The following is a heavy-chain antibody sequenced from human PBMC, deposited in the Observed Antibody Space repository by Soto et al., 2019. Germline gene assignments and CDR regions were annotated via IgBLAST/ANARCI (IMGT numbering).Heavy chain of an antibody. D-gene: IGHD3-16*01. J-gene: IGHJ6*02. Sequence: GGSLRLSCAASGFTFSSYSMNWVRQAPGKGLEWVSSISSSSSYIYYADSVKGRFTISRDNAKNSLYLQMNSLRAEDTAVYYCARSLDYRYYYYRMDVWGQGTTVTVSS. V-gene: IGHV3-21*01. CDR2: ISSSSSYI. CDR1: GFTFSSYS. CDR3: ARSLDYRYYYYRMDV.